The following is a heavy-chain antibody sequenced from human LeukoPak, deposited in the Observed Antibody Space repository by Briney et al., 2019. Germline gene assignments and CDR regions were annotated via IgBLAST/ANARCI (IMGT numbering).Heavy chain of an antibody. V-gene: IGHV3-53*01. CDR1: GFTVSSNY. CDR2: IYSGGST. CDR3: ASSIVGATTQIY. Sequence: HTGGSLRLSCAASGFTVSSNYMSWVRQAPGKGLEWVSFIYSGGSTYYADSVKGRFTISRDNSKTTLYLQMNSLRAEDTAVYYCASSIVGATTQIYWGQGTLVTVSS. J-gene: IGHJ4*02. D-gene: IGHD1-26*01.